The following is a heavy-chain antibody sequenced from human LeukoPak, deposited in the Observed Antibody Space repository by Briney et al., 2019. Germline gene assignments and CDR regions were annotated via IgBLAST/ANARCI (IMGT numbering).Heavy chain of an antibody. CDR1: GFTFSSYW. D-gene: IGHD1-26*01. CDR3: ARGELLPD. CDR2: IKQDGSEK. Sequence: PGGSLRLSCEASGFTFSSYWMSWVRQAPGKGLEWVANIKQDGSEKYYVDSVEGRFTISRDNAKNSLYLQMNSLRAEDTAVYYCARGELLPDWGQGTLVTVSS. J-gene: IGHJ4*02. V-gene: IGHV3-7*01.